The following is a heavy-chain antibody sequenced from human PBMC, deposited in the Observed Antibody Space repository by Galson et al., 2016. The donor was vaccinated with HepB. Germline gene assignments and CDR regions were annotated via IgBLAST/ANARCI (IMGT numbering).Heavy chain of an antibody. CDR1: GGSVSSSSYY. CDR3: VTLYYYTAGKIDA. CDR2: IYYSGST. V-gene: IGHV4-39*01. J-gene: IGHJ5*02. D-gene: IGHD3-10*01. Sequence: SETLSLTCTVSGGSVSSSSYYWGWIRQPPGKGLEWIGSIYYSGSTYNNPSLRSRVTISVDTSRNQFSLKLSSVTAADTAVYYCVTLYYYTAGKIDAWGQGTLVTVSS.